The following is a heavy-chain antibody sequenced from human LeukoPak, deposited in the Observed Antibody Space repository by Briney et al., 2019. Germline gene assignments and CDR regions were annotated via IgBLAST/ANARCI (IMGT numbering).Heavy chain of an antibody. V-gene: IGHV4-39*01. CDR2: IYYSGST. Sequence: SGTLSLTCTVSGGSISSSSYYWGWIRQPPGKGLEWIGTIYYSGSTYYNPSLKSRVTISVDTSKNQFSLKLSSVTAADTAVYYCAGRFLEWLLDYWGQGTLVTVSS. D-gene: IGHD3-3*01. J-gene: IGHJ4*02. CDR1: GGSISSSSYY. CDR3: AGRFLEWLLDY.